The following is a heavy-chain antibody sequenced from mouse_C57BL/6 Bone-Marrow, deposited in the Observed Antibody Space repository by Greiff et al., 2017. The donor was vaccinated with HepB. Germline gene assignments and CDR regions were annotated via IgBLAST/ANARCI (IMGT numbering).Heavy chain of an antibody. CDR1: GFTFSSYA. D-gene: IGHD1-1*01. J-gene: IGHJ1*03. Sequence: EVKLMESGEGLVKPGGSLKLSCAASGFTFSSYAMSWVRQTPEKRLEWVAYISSGGDYIYYADTVKGRFTISRDNARNNLYLQMSSLKSEDTAMYYCTRDQVYGSSYRYFDVWGTGTTVTVSS. V-gene: IGHV5-9-1*02. CDR2: ISSGGDYI. CDR3: TRDQVYGSSYRYFDV.